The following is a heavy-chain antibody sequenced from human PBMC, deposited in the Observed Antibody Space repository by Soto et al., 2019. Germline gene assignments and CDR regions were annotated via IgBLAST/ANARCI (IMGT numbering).Heavy chain of an antibody. CDR2: IKQDGSEK. J-gene: IGHJ4*02. V-gene: IGHV3-7*01. CDR3: ARDHCSGGSCFSY. Sequence: PGGSLRLSCAASGVTFSSYWMSWVRQAPGKGLEWVANIKQDGSEKYYVDSVKGRFTISRDNAKNSLYLQMNSLRAEDTAVYYCARDHCSGGSCFSYWGQGTLVTVSS. D-gene: IGHD2-15*01. CDR1: GVTFSSYW.